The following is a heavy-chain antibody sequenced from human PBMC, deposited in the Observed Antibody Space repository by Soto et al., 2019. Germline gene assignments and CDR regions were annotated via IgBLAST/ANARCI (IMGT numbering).Heavy chain of an antibody. D-gene: IGHD3-22*01. CDR1: GFSLSTSGMC. V-gene: IGHV2-70*01. Sequence: ESGPTLVNPTQTLTLTCTFSGFSLSTSGMCVSWIRQPPGKALEWLALIDWDDDKYYSTSLKTRLTISKDTSKNQVVLTMTNMDPVDTATYYCARNYYDSSGYYFGFDYWGQGTLVTVSS. CDR2: IDWDDDK. CDR3: ARNYYDSSGYYFGFDY. J-gene: IGHJ4*02.